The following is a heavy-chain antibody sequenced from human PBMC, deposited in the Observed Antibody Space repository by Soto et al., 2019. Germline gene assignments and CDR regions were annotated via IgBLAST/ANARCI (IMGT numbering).Heavy chain of an antibody. CDR3: APRVFRAVFRLVTTTTIYFDV. Sequence: QITLNESGPTVVRPTETLTLTCRFSGFSLTTTGVGVGWIRQSPGKAPEWLALIYWDDHKRYSASLKSSLTITNNTSNNQDVLTVSDFDPTDTATYYCAPRVFRAVFRLVTTTTIYFDVWGQGTPVAVSS. CDR1: GFSLTTTGVG. V-gene: IGHV2-5*02. CDR2: IYWDDHK. D-gene: IGHD3-3*01. J-gene: IGHJ4*02.